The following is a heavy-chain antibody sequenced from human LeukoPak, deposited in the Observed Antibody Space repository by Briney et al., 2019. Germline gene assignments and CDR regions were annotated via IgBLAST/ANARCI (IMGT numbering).Heavy chain of an antibody. CDR1: GFTFSSYA. CDR3: AKRGYSGSYFLYYFDY. Sequence: GGSLRLSCAASGFTFSSYAMSWVRQAPGKGLEWVSAISGSGGSTYYADSVKGRFTISRDNSKNTLYLQMNSLRAEDTAVYYCAKRGYSGSYFLYYFDYWGQGTLVTVSS. V-gene: IGHV3-23*01. CDR2: ISGSGGST. J-gene: IGHJ4*02. D-gene: IGHD1-26*01.